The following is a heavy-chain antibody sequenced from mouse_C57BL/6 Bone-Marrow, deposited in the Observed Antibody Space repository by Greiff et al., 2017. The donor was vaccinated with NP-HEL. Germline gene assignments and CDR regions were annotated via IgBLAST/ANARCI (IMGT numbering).Heavy chain of an antibody. CDR1: GFTFSDYG. Sequence: EVQRVESGGGLVKPGGSLKLSCAASGFTFSDYGMHWVRQAPEKGLEWVAYISSGSSTIYYADTVKGRFTISRDNAKNTLFLQMTSLRSEDTAMYNCARDNYGSSPYYFDYWGQGTTLTVSS. CDR3: ARDNYGSSPYYFDY. D-gene: IGHD1-1*01. J-gene: IGHJ2*01. CDR2: ISSGSSTI. V-gene: IGHV5-17*01.